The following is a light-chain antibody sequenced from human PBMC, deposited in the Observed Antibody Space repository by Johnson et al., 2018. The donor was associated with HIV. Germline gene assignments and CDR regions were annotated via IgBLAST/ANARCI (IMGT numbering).Light chain of an antibody. CDR2: END. Sequence: QSVLTQPPSVSAAPGQKVTISCSGSSSNIGNNYVSWYQQIPGAVPKLLIYENDKRPSGIPDRFSGSKSGTSATLGITGLQTGDEADYYCGTWDSSLSASYVFGTGTKVTVL. V-gene: IGLV1-51*02. CDR1: SSNIGNNY. J-gene: IGLJ1*01. CDR3: GTWDSSLSASYV.